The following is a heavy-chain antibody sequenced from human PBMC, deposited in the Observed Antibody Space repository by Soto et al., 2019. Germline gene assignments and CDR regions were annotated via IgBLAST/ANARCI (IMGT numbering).Heavy chain of an antibody. J-gene: IGHJ6*02. Sequence: EVQLLESGGGLVQPGGSLRLSCAASGFTFSSYAMSWVRQAPGKGLEWVSVISGSGDSTYYADSVRGRFTISRDNSENALYLQMNSLRAEDTAVYYWAKDRDGAAAGPTKFYGMDVWGQGTTVTVSS. D-gene: IGHD6-13*01. CDR3: AKDRDGAAAGPTKFYGMDV. V-gene: IGHV3-23*01. CDR1: GFTFSSYA. CDR2: ISGSGDST.